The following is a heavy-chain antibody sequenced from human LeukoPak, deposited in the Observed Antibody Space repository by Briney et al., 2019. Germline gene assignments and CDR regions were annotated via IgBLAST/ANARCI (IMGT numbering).Heavy chain of an antibody. V-gene: IGHV3-7*05. Sequence: GGSLRLSCAASGFTFSSYWMSWVRQAPGEGLEWVANIKQDGTEKYYMDSVKGRFSISRDNAKNSLYLQMNALRAEDTAVYYCARKLFGVKGAFDYWGQGTLVTVSS. CDR1: GFTFSSYW. CDR3: ARKLFGVKGAFDY. J-gene: IGHJ4*02. D-gene: IGHD4/OR15-4a*01. CDR2: IKQDGTEK.